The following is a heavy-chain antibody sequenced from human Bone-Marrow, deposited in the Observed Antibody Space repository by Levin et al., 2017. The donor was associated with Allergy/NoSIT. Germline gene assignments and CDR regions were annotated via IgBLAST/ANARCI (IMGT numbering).Heavy chain of an antibody. D-gene: IGHD1-1*01. J-gene: IGHJ4*02. CDR3: AQRGQTTTAFDY. V-gene: IGHV2-5*02. CDR1: GFSLSPAEVG. Sequence: ASGPTLVKPTQTLTLTCTFSGFSLSPAEVGVGWIRQPPGKALEWLALIYGDGAERYSPSLKSRLTITKDTSKNQVVLTMTNMDPVDTATYYCAQRGQTTTAFDYWGQGTLVTVSS. CDR2: IYGDGAE.